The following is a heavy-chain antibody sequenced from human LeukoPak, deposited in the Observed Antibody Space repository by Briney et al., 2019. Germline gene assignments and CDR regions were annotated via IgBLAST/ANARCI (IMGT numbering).Heavy chain of an antibody. CDR1: GFTFGKYW. CDR2: IKLDGSEK. D-gene: IGHD3-22*01. V-gene: IGHV3-7*03. CDR3: AKDQYYYDSSGYQTGPFDY. J-gene: IGHJ4*02. Sequence: GGSLRLSCVASGFTFGKYWMSWVRQAPGKGLEWVANIKLDGSEKNYVDSVKGRFTISRDNTKNSLYLQMNSLRAEDTAVYYCAKDQYYYDSSGYQTGPFDYWGQGTLVTVSS.